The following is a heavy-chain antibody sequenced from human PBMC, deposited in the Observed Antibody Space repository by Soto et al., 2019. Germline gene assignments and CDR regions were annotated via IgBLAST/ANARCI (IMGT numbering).Heavy chain of an antibody. CDR3: AREAARWGGAFDI. D-gene: IGHD6-25*01. Sequence: PSETLSLTCTVSGGSISSYYWSWIRQPPGKGLEWIGYIYYSGSTNYNPSLKSRVTISVDTSKNQFSLKLSSVTAADTAVYYCAREAARWGGAFDIWGQGTMVTASS. J-gene: IGHJ3*02. CDR2: IYYSGST. CDR1: GGSISSYY. V-gene: IGHV4-59*01.